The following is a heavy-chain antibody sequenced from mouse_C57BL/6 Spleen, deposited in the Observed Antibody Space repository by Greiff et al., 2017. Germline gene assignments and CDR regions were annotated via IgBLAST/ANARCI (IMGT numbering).Heavy chain of an antibody. V-gene: IGHV1-50*01. J-gene: IGHJ3*01. Sequence: QVQLQQPGAELVKPGASVKLSCKASGYTFTSYWMQWVKQRPGQGLEWIGEIDPSDSYTNYNQKFKGKATLTVDTSSSTAYMQLSSLTSEDSAVYYCASGQDYCGSSYLFAYWGQGTLVTVSA. CDR2: IDPSDSYT. CDR3: ASGQDYCGSSYLFAY. D-gene: IGHD1-1*01. CDR1: GYTFTSYW.